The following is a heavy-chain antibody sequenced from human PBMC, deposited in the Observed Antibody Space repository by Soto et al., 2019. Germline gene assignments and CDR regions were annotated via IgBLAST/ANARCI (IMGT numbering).Heavy chain of an antibody. CDR1: GDSISSNNYF. CDR3: ARQNRQQLDAFDI. V-gene: IGHV4-39*01. Sequence: SETLSLTCTVSGDSISSNNYFWGWIRQPPGKGLEWIGSISYTGSTYYSPSLESRVTISVDTSKNQFSLNLSSVTAADTAVYYGARQNRQQLDAFDIWGQGTMVTFSS. D-gene: IGHD6-13*01. J-gene: IGHJ3*02. CDR2: ISYTGST.